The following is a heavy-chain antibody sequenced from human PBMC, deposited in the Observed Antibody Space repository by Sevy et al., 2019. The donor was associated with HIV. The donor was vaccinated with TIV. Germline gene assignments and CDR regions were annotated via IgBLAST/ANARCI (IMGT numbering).Heavy chain of an antibody. CDR2: IYYTGTT. CDR3: ARTTVTTLSSARNNWFDP. D-gene: IGHD4-4*01. CDR1: GDSINNGDYY. Sequence: SQTLSLTCTVSGDSINNGDYYWSWIRQHPGKGLEWIGKIYYTGTTYNNPSLKSRLRISVERSENTLSQNLRSVTTAETDEYYCARTTVTTLSSARNNWFDPWGQGTLVTVSS. V-gene: IGHV4-31*03. J-gene: IGHJ5*02.